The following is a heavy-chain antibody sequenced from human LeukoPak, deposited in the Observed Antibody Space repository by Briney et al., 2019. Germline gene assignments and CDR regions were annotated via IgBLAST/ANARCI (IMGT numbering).Heavy chain of an antibody. D-gene: IGHD3-16*01. Sequence: ASVKVSCKASGYTFTSYYMHWVRQAPGQGLEWMGLINPTGGSTGYAQKFQGRVTMTRDMSTSTDYMELSSLRSEDTAIYYCARGLWGSYFGYWGQGTLVTVSS. J-gene: IGHJ4*02. CDR1: GYTFTSYY. CDR2: INPTGGST. CDR3: ARGLWGSYFGY. V-gene: IGHV1-46*01.